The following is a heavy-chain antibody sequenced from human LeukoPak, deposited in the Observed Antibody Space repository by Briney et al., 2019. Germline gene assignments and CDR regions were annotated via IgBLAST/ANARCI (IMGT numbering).Heavy chain of an antibody. Sequence: GASVKVSCKASGYTFTSYDINWVRQATGQGLEWMGWMNPNNGKTGYAQKFQGRATMTRNTSISTAYMELSSLRSEDTAVYYCARGGAAAGWDILFDYWGQGTLVTVSS. CDR3: ARGGAAAGWDILFDY. V-gene: IGHV1-8*01. CDR1: GYTFTSYD. CDR2: MNPNNGKT. D-gene: IGHD6-13*01. J-gene: IGHJ4*02.